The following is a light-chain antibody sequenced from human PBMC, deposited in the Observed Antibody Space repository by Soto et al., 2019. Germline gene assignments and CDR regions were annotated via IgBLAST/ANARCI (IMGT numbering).Light chain of an antibody. CDR3: LQHNTYPWT. J-gene: IGKJ1*01. CDR1: QAMNTY. Sequence: IHLTHSPSFLSASVLYRVTISCLSSQAMNTYIALYQQRPGAAPKRLIYAASTLQSGVPSRFSGSGSGTEFTLTISSLQPEDFATYYCLQHNTYPWTFGQGTKVDIK. V-gene: IGKV1-9*01. CDR2: AAS.